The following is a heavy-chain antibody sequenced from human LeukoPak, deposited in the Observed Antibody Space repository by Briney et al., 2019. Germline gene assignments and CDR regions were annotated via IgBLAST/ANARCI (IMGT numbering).Heavy chain of an antibody. J-gene: IGHJ6*02. CDR1: GGSFSGYY. CDR2: INHNGST. V-gene: IGHV4-34*01. D-gene: IGHD5-18*01. Sequence: PSETLFLTCAVYGGSFSGYYWSWIRQPPGKGLEWIGEINHNGSTIYNPSLKSRDTISVDTSKKQFSLKLSSVTAADTAVFYCARGRYSYGRANYYFYAMDVWGQGTTVTVSS. CDR3: ARGRYSYGRANYYFYAMDV.